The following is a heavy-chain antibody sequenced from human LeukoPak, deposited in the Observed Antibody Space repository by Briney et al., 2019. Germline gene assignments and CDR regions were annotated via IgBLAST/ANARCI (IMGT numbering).Heavy chain of an antibody. CDR2: ITSSSTNI. D-gene: IGHD2-8*02. CDR1: GFTFSNYN. V-gene: IGHV3-21*01. Sequence: GGSLRLSCAASGFTFSNYNMNWVRQAPGKGLGWVTTITSSSTNIYYADSVKGRFTISRDNAKNSLYLQMNSLRAEDTAVYYCARPLTGTDNYWGQGTLVTVSS. J-gene: IGHJ4*02. CDR3: ARPLTGTDNY.